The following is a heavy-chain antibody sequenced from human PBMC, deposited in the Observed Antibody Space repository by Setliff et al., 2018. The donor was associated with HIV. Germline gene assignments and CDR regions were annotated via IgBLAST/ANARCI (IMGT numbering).Heavy chain of an antibody. CDR2: IYPGDSSI. J-gene: IGHJ4*02. CDR1: GYSFTNYW. Sequence: PGESLKISCKGSGYSFTNYWIGWVRQVPGRGLEWLAIIYPGDSSIKYSPSFQGQVTLSADKSINTAYLQWSSLKASDTAMYYCARHLIPGDPRYSSSWYYWGQGTLVTVSS. CDR3: ARHLIPGDPRYSSSWYY. V-gene: IGHV5-51*01. D-gene: IGHD6-13*01.